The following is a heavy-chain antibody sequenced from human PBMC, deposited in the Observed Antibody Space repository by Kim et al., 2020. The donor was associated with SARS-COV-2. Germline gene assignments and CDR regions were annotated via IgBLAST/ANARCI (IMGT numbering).Heavy chain of an antibody. D-gene: IGHD3-10*01. CDR3: ARLFATGTYRGILHY. V-gene: IGHV4-39*01. J-gene: IGHJ4*02. Sequence: TPSLKPRVTIAVDTSKNQFSLNLSAGTAADTAVYYCARLFATGTYRGILHYWGQGTLVTVSS.